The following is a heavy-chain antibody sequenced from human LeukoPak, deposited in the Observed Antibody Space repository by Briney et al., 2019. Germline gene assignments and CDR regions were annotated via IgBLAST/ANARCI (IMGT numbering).Heavy chain of an antibody. CDR2: ISYDGSNK. J-gene: IGHJ4*02. CDR1: GFTFSSYA. V-gene: IGHV3-30-3*01. Sequence: GRSLRLSCAASGFTFSSYAMHWVRQAPGKGLEWVAVISYDGSNKYYADSVKGRFTISRDNSKNTLYPQMNSLRAEDTAVYYCARERSYCSGGSCYENDYWGQGTLVTVSS. CDR3: ARERSYCSGGSCYENDY. D-gene: IGHD2-15*01.